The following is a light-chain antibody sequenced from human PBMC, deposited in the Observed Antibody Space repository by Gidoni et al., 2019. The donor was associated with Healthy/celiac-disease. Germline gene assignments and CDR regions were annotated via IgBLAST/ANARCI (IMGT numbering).Light chain of an antibody. CDR3: SSYTSSSTPVV. J-gene: IGLJ2*01. V-gene: IGLV2-14*01. Sequence: QSALTQPASVSGSPGQSITISGTGTSRYVGGYTFVSWYQQPPGKAPKLMISDVSNRPSGVSNRFSGSKSGNTASLTISGLQAEDEADYYCSSYTSSSTPVVFGGGTKLTVL. CDR2: DVS. CDR1: SRYVGGYTF.